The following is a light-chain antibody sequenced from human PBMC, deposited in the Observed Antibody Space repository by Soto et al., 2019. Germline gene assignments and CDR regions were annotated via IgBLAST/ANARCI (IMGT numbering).Light chain of an antibody. CDR1: HNDIGTYDY. V-gene: IGLV2-14*03. Sequence: QSALTQPTSVSGSPGQSITISCTGNHNDIGTYDYVSWYQQHPGRAPRLLIHGVTTRPSGISDRFSASKSDLTASLTISGLQPEDEADYYCSSFTSNRIYVFGPGTKVTVL. CDR3: SSFTSNRIYV. J-gene: IGLJ1*01. CDR2: GVT.